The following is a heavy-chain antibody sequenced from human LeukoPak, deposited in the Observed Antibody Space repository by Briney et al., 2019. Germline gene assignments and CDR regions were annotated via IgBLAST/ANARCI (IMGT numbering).Heavy chain of an antibody. CDR3: AKDKSSSWYPSWFDP. D-gene: IGHD6-13*01. Sequence: GGSLRLSCAASGFTFDDYAMHWVRQAPGKGLEWVSGISWDSGSIGYADSVKGRFTISRDNAKNSLYLQMNSLRAEDTALYYCAKDKSSSWYPSWFDPWGQGTLVTVSS. CDR1: GFTFDDYA. J-gene: IGHJ5*02. CDR2: ISWDSGSI. V-gene: IGHV3-9*01.